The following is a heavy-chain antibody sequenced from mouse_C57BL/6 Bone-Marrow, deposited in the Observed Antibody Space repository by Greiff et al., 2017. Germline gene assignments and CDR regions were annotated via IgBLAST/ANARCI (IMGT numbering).Heavy chain of an antibody. D-gene: IGHD2-13*01. CDR2: IYPRSGNT. CDR1: GYTFTDYG. J-gene: IGHJ3*01. V-gene: IGHV1-81*01. CDR3: ARGGGEFFAY. Sequence: QVQLQQSGAELARPGASVKLSCKASGYTFTDYGISWVKQRTGQGLEWIGEIYPRSGNTYYNEKFKGKATLTADKSSSTAYMELRSLTSEDSAVXCCARGGGEFFAYWGQGTLVTVSA.